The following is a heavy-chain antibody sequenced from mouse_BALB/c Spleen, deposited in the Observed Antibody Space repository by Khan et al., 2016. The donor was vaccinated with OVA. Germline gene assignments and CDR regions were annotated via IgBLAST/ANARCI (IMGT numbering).Heavy chain of an antibody. CDR3: VNHGSRSAWFTY. CDR1: GYTFTSYW. Sequence: QVQLQQSGAELAKPGASVKMSCKASGYTFTSYWMHWVKQRPGQGLEWIGYINPSTDYTDYNQKFKDKATLTVDKSSSTAYMQLTSLTSEDSAVYYCVNHGSRSAWFTYWGQGTLVTVSA. J-gene: IGHJ3*01. V-gene: IGHV1-7*01. CDR2: INPSTDYT. D-gene: IGHD1-1*01.